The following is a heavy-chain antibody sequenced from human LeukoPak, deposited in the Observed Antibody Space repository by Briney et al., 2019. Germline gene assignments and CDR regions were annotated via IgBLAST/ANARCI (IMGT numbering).Heavy chain of an antibody. CDR1: GYTFTGYY. J-gene: IGHJ5*02. V-gene: IGHV1-2*02. D-gene: IGHD3-3*01. CDR3: ARGSITIFGVVTPNWFDP. Sequence: ASVKVSCKASGYTFTGYYMHWVRQAPGQGLEWMGWINPNSGGTNYAQKFQGRVTMTRDTSISTAYMELSRLRSDDTAVYYCARGSITIFGVVTPNWFDPWGQGTLVTVSS. CDR2: INPNSGGT.